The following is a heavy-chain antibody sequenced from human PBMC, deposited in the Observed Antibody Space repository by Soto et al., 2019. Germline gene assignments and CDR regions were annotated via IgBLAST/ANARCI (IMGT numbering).Heavy chain of an antibody. V-gene: IGHV3-23*01. CDR2: ISGSGGST. CDR3: AKAVRGVLLYFDY. J-gene: IGHJ4*02. Sequence: EVQLLESGGTLVQPGGSLRLSCAASGFTFSSYAMSWVRQAPGKGLEWVSAISGSGGSTYYADSVKGRFTISRDNSKNTLYLQMNSLRAEDTAVYYCAKAVRGVLLYFDYLGQGTLVTVSS. CDR1: GFTFSSYA. D-gene: IGHD3-10*01.